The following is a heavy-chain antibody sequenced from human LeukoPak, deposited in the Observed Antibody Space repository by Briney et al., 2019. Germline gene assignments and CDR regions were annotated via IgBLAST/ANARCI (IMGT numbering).Heavy chain of an antibody. J-gene: IGHJ5*02. D-gene: IGHD6-6*01. Sequence: SVKVSCKASGGTFSSYAISWVRQAPGQGLEWMGGIIPIFGTANYAQKFQGRVTITTDESTSTAYMELSSLRSEDTAVYYCATRARPYSSSGNWFDPWGQGILVTVSS. CDR2: IIPIFGTA. CDR1: GGTFSSYA. CDR3: ATRARPYSSSGNWFDP. V-gene: IGHV1-69*05.